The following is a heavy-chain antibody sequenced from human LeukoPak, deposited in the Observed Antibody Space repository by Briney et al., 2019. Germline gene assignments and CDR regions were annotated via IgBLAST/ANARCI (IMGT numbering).Heavy chain of an antibody. V-gene: IGHV3-23*01. J-gene: IGHJ4*02. CDR3: AKAQSSGFYWYFDC. CDR2: ISGTGGNT. Sequence: PGGSLRLSCAASGFTFSSYAMSWVRQAPGKGLEGVSAISGTGGNTYYADSVTGRFTISRDNSKNTLYLQMNSLRDEDTAVYYCAKAQSSGFYWYFDCWGQGTLVTVSS. CDR1: GFTFSSYA. D-gene: IGHD3-22*01.